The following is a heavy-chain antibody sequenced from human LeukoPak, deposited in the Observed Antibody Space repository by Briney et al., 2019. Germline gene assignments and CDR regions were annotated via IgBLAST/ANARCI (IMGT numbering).Heavy chain of an antibody. D-gene: IGHD5-12*01. J-gene: IGHJ4*02. CDR2: ISSSSSYI. CDR3: ASMVATSDFDY. Sequence: GGSLRLSCAASGFTFSSYSMNWVRQAPGKGLEWVSSISSSSSYIYYADSVKGRFTISRDNAKNSLYLQMNSLRAGDTAVYYCASMVATSDFDYWGQGTLVTVSS. V-gene: IGHV3-21*01. CDR1: GFTFSSYS.